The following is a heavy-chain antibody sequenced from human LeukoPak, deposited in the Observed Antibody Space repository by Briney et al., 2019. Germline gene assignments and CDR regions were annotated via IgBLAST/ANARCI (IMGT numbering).Heavy chain of an antibody. CDR2: IYYSGST. CDR1: GGSISSGGYY. V-gene: IGHV4-31*03. CDR3: AGGNGYFDWLLSEGYFDY. D-gene: IGHD3-9*01. J-gene: IGHJ4*02. Sequence: SQTLSLTCTVSGGSISSGGYYWSWIRQHPGKGLEWIGYIYYSGSTYYNPSLKSRVTISVDTSKNQFSLKLSSVTAADTAVYYCAGGNGYFDWLLSEGYFDYWGQGTLVTVSS.